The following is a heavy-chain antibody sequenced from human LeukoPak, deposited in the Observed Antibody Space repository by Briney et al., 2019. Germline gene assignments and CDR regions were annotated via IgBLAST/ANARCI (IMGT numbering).Heavy chain of an antibody. J-gene: IGHJ4*02. V-gene: IGHV4-59*01. D-gene: IGHD6-19*01. CDR3: AREGYTSGWYKTDY. CDR2: IYYSGST. Sequence: KPSETLSLTCTVSGGAIGGYYWSCIRHTPGKGLEWVGYIYYSGSTNYNTSLKSRVTMSVDTSKNQFSLRLSSVTAADTAVYYCAREGYTSGWYKTDYWGQGTLVTVSS. CDR1: GGAIGGYY.